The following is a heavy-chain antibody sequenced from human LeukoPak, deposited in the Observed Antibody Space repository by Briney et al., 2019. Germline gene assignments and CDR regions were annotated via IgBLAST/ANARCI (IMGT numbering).Heavy chain of an antibody. J-gene: IGHJ5*02. Sequence: SETLSLTCSVYGGSFSGYFWSWIRQPPGRGLEWIGEISHGGSTIYNPSLKSRITISVDTSKNQFSLRLNSVTAADTAVYYCARTREPYYYGSGSYYAWGQGTLVTVSS. CDR3: ARTREPYYYGSGSYYA. CDR1: GGSFSGYF. D-gene: IGHD3-10*01. V-gene: IGHV4-34*01. CDR2: ISHGGST.